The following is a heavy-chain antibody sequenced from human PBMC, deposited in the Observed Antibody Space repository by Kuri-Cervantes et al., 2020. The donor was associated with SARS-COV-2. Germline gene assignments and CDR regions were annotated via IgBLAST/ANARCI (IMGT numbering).Heavy chain of an antibody. Sequence: SETLSLTCTVSGGSISSYYWSWIRQPAGKGLEWIGRIYTSGSTNYNPSLKSRVTMSVDTSKNQFSLKLSSVTAAATAVYYCASETTPTQGRWRQSYYFDYWGQGTLVTVSS. CDR3: ASETTPTQGRWRQSYYFDY. V-gene: IGHV4-4*07. CDR2: IYTSGST. D-gene: IGHD5-24*01. J-gene: IGHJ4*02. CDR1: GGSISSYY.